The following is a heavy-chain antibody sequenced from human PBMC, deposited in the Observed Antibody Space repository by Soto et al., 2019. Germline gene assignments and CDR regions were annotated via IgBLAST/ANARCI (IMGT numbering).Heavy chain of an antibody. V-gene: IGHV5-51*01. D-gene: IGHD3-10*01. J-gene: IGHJ4*02. CDR3: ARRELTYYYGSGSYYFDY. Sequence: GESLKISCKTSGYSFTSYWIGWVRQVPGKGLEWLGMIYPGDFDTRYSPSFQGQVTISADKSISTAYLQWSSLKASDTAMYYCARRELTYYYGSGSYYFDYWGQGTLVTVSS. CDR1: GYSFTSYW. CDR2: IYPGDFDT.